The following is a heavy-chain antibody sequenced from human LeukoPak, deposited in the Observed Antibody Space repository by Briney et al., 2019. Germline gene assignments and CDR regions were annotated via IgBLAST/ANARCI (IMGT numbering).Heavy chain of an antibody. CDR1: GDPITISSDY. D-gene: IGHD5-12*01. CDR3: AREYSAFDF. J-gene: IGHJ4*02. Sequence: SETLSLTCTVSGDPITISSDYKWTWIRQPPRKGLEWIGYIYYSGGTNYNPSLQSRVTISVDTSNNQFSLKLTSVTAADTAVYYCAREYSAFDFWGQGTLVTVSS. CDR2: IYYSGGT. V-gene: IGHV4-61*08.